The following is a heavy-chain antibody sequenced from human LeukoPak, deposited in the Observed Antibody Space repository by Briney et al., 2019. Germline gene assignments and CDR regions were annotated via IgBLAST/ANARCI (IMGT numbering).Heavy chain of an antibody. CDR1: GGSFSGYY. CDR3: ARGNYLTYDF. J-gene: IGHJ4*02. Sequence: PSETLYLTCAVYGGSFSGYYWSWIRQPPGKGLEWIGEINHSGSTNYNPSLKSRVTISIDTSKNQFSLNLTSVTAADTAMYYCARGNYLTYDFWGQGTLVSVSS. CDR2: INHSGST. D-gene: IGHD1-7*01. V-gene: IGHV4-34*01.